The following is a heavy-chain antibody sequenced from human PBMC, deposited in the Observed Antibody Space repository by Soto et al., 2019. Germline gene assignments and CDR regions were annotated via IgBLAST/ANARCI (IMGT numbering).Heavy chain of an antibody. CDR3: ARDRIAAAGTSSAGIDY. CDR2: IYHSGST. D-gene: IGHD6-13*01. V-gene: IGHV4-4*02. CDR1: SGSISSSNW. Sequence: QVQLQESGPGLVKPSGTLSLTCAVSSGSISSSNWWSWVRQPPGKGLEWIGEIYHSGSTNYNPSLKSRVTISVDKSKNQFSRKLSSVTAADTAVYYCARDRIAAAGTSSAGIDYWGQGTLVTVSS. J-gene: IGHJ4*02.